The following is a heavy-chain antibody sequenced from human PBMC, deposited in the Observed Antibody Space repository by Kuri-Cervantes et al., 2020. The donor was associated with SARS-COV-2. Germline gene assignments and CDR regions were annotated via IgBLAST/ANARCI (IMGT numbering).Heavy chain of an antibody. Sequence: LSLTCAASGFTFSSYAMSWVRQAPGKGLEWVSAISGSGGSTCYADSVKGRFTISRDNSKNTLYLQMNSLRPEDTAVYYCARDPSGDYDFDYWGQGTLVTVSS. V-gene: IGHV3-23*01. CDR3: ARDPSGDYDFDY. CDR1: GFTFSSYA. CDR2: ISGSGGST. J-gene: IGHJ4*02. D-gene: IGHD4-17*01.